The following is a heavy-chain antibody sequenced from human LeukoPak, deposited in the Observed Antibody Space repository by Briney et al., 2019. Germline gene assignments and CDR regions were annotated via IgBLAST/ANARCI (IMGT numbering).Heavy chain of an antibody. J-gene: IGHJ5*02. CDR2: IYYSGST. D-gene: IGHD3-22*01. V-gene: IGHV4-30-4*02. Sequence: SETLSLTCTVSGGSISSGDYYWSWIRQPPGKGLEWIGYIYYSGSTYYNPSLKSRVTISVDTSKNQFSLKLSSVTAADTAVYYCASTPPAFYYDGWFDPWGQGTLVIVSS. CDR3: ASTPPAFYYDGWFDP. CDR1: GGSISSGDYY.